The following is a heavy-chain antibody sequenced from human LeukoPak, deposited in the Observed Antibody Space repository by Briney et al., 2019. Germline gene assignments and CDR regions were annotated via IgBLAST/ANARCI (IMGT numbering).Heavy chain of an antibody. CDR1: GFTLSSYA. CDR2: ISASGGST. V-gene: IGHV3-23*01. J-gene: IGHJ3*02. CDR3: ARDPGFAWGSYDAFDI. D-gene: IGHD3-16*01. Sequence: PGGSLRLSCAASGFTLSSYAMSWVRQAPGKGLEWVSSISASGGSTNYADSVKGRFTISRDNAKNSLYLQMNSLRAEDTAVYYCARDPGFAWGSYDAFDIWGQGTMVTVSS.